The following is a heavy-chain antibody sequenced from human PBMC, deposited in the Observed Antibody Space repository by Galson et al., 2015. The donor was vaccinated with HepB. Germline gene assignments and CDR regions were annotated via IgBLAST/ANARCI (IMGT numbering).Heavy chain of an antibody. CDR2: ISSSSSYI. V-gene: IGHV3-21*01. Sequence: SLRLSCAASGFTFSSYSMNWVRKAPGKGLEWVSSISSSSSYIYYADSVKGRFTISRDNAKNSLYLQMNSLRAEDTAVYYCARESYYYDSSGYYQQINYYYYGMDVWGQGTTVTVSS. J-gene: IGHJ6*02. CDR1: GFTFSSYS. CDR3: ARESYYYDSSGYYQQINYYYYGMDV. D-gene: IGHD3-22*01.